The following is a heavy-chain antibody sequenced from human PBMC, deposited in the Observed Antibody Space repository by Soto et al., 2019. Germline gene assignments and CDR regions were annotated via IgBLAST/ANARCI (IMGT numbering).Heavy chain of an antibody. V-gene: IGHV3-21*01. CDR3: ARDQFSDPYYGSGSYYNSHI. Sequence: GGSLRLSCAASGFTFSSYSMNWVRQAPGKGLEWVSSISSSSSYIYYADSVKGRFTISRDNAKNSLYLQMNSLRAEDTAVYYCARDQFSDPYYGSGSYYNSHIWGQGTMVTVSS. D-gene: IGHD3-10*01. CDR2: ISSSSSYI. CDR1: GFTFSSYS. J-gene: IGHJ3*02.